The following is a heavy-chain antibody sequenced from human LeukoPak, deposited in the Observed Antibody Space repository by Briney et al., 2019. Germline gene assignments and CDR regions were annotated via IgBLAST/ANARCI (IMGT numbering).Heavy chain of an antibody. J-gene: IGHJ6*02. Sequence: SETLSLTCTVSGGSISSDYWSWIRQHPGKGLEWIGYIYCSGSTNYNPSLKSRVTISVDTSKNQFSLKLSSVTAADTAVYYCAGRYSSSWYSYYYYGMDVWGQGTTVTVSS. CDR2: IYCSGST. CDR3: AGRYSSSWYSYYYYGMDV. V-gene: IGHV4-59*01. D-gene: IGHD6-13*01. CDR1: GGSISSDY.